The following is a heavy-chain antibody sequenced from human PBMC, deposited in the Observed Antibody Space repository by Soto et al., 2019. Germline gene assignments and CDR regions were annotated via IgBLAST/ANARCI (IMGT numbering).Heavy chain of an antibody. CDR1: GDTFTTYD. V-gene: IGHV1-8*01. J-gene: IGHJ4*02. Sequence: ASVKFSCKSSGDTFTTYDINWVRQATGHGLEWMGWINPNSGNIGYAQRFQGRVTMTRDTAIRTAYMEVSSLRSDDTAVYYSVRGRASGSSYLRGYWGQGNVVTVA. D-gene: IGHD3-10*01. CDR3: VRGRASGSSYLRGY. CDR2: INPNSGNI.